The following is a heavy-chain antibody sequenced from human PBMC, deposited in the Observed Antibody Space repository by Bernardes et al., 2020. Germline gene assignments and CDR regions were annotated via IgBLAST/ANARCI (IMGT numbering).Heavy chain of an antibody. Sequence: ASVKVSCKASGYTFTSHDINWVRQATGQGLEWMGWMNPNSGNTGSAQKFQDRVTMTWDSSISTAYMELSSLRSEDTAVYYCARGDSSGWLGDYWGKGTLVTVSS. D-gene: IGHD6-19*01. V-gene: IGHV1-8*01. CDR1: GYTFTSHD. J-gene: IGHJ4*02. CDR2: MNPNSGNT. CDR3: ARGDSSGWLGDY.